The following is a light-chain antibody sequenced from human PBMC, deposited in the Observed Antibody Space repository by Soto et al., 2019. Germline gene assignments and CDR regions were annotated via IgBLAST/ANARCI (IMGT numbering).Light chain of an antibody. V-gene: IGLV2-8*01. CDR3: SSYAGNTYFVR. J-gene: IGLJ2*01. CDR2: EVN. Sequence: QAALTQPPSASGSPGQSVTISCTGTSSDVGGSNYVSWYQQHPGKAPKLMIYEVNKRPSGVPDRFSGSKSGNTASLTVSGLQAEDEADYYCSSYAGNTYFVRFGGGTKLTVL. CDR1: SSDVGGSNY.